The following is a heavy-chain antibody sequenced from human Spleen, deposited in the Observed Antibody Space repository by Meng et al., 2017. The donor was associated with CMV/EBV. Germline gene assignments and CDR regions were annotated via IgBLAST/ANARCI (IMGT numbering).Heavy chain of an antibody. CDR1: GFTFSSFE. CDR3: VCVLDH. Sequence: GESLKISCAASGFTFSSFEMNWVRQAPGKGLEWVSYISGSGKSIIYADSVKGRFTISRDNAGNSLYLQMNSLRAEDTAVYYCVCVLDHWGQGTLVTVSS. J-gene: IGHJ4*02. CDR2: ISGSGKSI. V-gene: IGHV3-48*03.